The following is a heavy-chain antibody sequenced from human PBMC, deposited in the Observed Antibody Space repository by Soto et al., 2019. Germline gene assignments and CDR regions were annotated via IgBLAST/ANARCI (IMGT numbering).Heavy chain of an antibody. J-gene: IGHJ4*02. CDR1: GFSFDTYA. V-gene: IGHV3-23*01. CDR2: IGGNGDRT. D-gene: IGHD4-17*01. CDR3: AKDGLLTTRPYYFDS. Sequence: EVQLLESGGGVEQFGGSLRLSCAASGFSFDTYAMTWVRQAPGKGLEWVSTIGGNGDRTYFAESVKGRFTISRDNSRHTVFLHMSSLRAEDTAVYYCAKDGLLTTRPYYFDSWGQGTLVTVSS.